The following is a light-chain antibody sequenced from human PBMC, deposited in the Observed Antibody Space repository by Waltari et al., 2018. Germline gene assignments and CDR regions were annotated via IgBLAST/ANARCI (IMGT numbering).Light chain of an antibody. Sequence: QSALTQPASVSGSPGQSIIISCTGTSRAIGDYNYVSWYQQHPGKAPKLMIYEVTNRPSGVSSRFSGSKSGNMASLAISGLQPEDEADYYCSSYTITGTVLFGGGTKLTVL. J-gene: IGLJ2*01. V-gene: IGLV2-14*01. CDR1: SRAIGDYNY. CDR2: EVT. CDR3: SSYTITGTVL.